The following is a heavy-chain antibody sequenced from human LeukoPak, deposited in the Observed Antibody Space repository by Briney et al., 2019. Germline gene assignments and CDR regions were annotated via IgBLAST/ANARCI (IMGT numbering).Heavy chain of an antibody. CDR2: FDPEDGET. J-gene: IGHJ4*02. CDR1: GYTLTELS. Sequence: ASVKVSCKVSGYTLTELSMHWVRQAPGKGLEWMGGFDPEDGETIYAQKFQGRVTMTEDTSTDTAYMELSSLRSEDTAVYYCATGGSYGYLCDYWGQGTLVTVSS. V-gene: IGHV1-24*01. CDR3: ATGGSYGYLCDY. D-gene: IGHD5-18*01.